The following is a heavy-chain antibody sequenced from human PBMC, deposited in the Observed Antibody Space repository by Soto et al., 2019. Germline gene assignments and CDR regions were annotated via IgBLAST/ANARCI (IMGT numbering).Heavy chain of an antibody. CDR1: GFTFSSYE. CDR2: ISSSGSTI. V-gene: IGHV3-48*03. CDR3: ASGVGATTEDY. J-gene: IGHJ4*02. Sequence: PGGSLRLSCAASGFTFSSYEMNWVRQAPGKGLEWVSYISSSGSTIYYADSVKGRFTISRDNSKNTLYLQMNSLRAEDTAVYYCASGVGATTEDYWGQGTLVTVSS. D-gene: IGHD1-26*01.